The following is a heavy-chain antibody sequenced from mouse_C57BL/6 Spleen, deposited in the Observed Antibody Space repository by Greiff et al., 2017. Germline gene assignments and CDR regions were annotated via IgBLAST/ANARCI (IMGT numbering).Heavy chain of an antibody. Sequence: EVKLMEPGGGLVKPGGSLKLSCAASGFTFSSYAMSWVRQTPEKRLEWVATISDGGSYTYYPDNVKGRFTISRDNSKNNLYLQMSHLKSEDTAMYYCARDYYGSSYWLAYWGQGTLVTVSA. V-gene: IGHV5-4*01. D-gene: IGHD1-1*01. CDR2: ISDGGSYT. CDR1: GFTFSSYA. J-gene: IGHJ3*01. CDR3: ARDYYGSSYWLAY.